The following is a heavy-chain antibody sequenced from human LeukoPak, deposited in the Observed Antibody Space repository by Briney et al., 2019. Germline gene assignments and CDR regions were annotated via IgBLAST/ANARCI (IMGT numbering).Heavy chain of an antibody. Sequence: SETLSLTCTVSGGSISSYYWSWIRQPPGKGLEWIGYVYYSGSTNYNPSLKSRVTISVDTSKNQFSLKLSSVTAADTAVYYCARAGRVYYGPDYWGQGTLVTVSS. CDR2: VYYSGST. CDR3: ARAGRVYYGPDY. CDR1: GGSISSYY. V-gene: IGHV4-59*01. D-gene: IGHD3-10*01. J-gene: IGHJ4*02.